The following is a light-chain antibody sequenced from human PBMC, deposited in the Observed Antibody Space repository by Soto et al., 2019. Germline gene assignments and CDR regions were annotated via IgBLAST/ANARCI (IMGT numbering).Light chain of an antibody. Sequence: QSALSQPPSASGSPGQSVTISCSGTSSDIGAFDYVSWYLQHPGKSPKLIIYEVNKRPSGVPDRFAGSKSGTSASLAITGLQAEDEADYYCQSYDSSLSGSLVFGGGTKVTVL. CDR2: EVN. J-gene: IGLJ2*01. CDR1: SSDIGAFDY. V-gene: IGLV2-8*01. CDR3: QSYDSSLSGSLV.